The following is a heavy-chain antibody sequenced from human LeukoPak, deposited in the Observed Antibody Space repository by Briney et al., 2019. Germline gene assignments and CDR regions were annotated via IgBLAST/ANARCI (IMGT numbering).Heavy chain of an antibody. D-gene: IGHD6-19*01. CDR1: GFTFSSYS. CDR3: ARDRDIAVAGYYYYGMDV. CDR2: ISSSSSYI. Sequence: KAAGSLRLSCAASGFTFSSYSMTWVRQAPGKGLEWVSSISSSSSYIYYADSVKGRFTISRDNAKNSLYLQMNSLRAEDTAVYYCARDRDIAVAGYYYYGMDVWGQGTTVTVSS. V-gene: IGHV3-21*01. J-gene: IGHJ6*02.